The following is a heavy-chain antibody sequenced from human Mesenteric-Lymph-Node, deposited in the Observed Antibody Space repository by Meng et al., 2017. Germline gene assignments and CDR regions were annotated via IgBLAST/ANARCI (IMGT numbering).Heavy chain of an antibody. Sequence: GGSLRLSCAASGFTVSSNEMSWVRQAPGKGLEWVGRIKSKTDGGTTDYAAPVKGRFTISRDDSENILFLQMNSLRAEDTAVYYCARDLVIYDYVWGSYRSYGMDVWGQGTTVTVSS. CDR3: ARDLVIYDYVWGSYRSYGMDV. J-gene: IGHJ6*02. CDR2: IKSKTDGGTT. D-gene: IGHD3-16*02. V-gene: IGHV3-15*01. CDR1: GFTVSSNE.